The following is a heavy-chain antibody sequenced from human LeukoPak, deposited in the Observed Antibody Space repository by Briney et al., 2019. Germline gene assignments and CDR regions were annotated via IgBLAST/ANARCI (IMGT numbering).Heavy chain of an antibody. J-gene: IGHJ5*02. D-gene: IGHD6-19*01. CDR3: ARYSSGWYLNWFDP. Sequence: ASVKVSCKASGCTFTGYYMHWVLQAPGQGLEWMGRINPNSGGTNYAQKFQGRVTMTRDTSISTAYMELSRLRSDDTAVYYCARYSSGWYLNWFDPWGQGTLVTASS. CDR2: INPNSGGT. V-gene: IGHV1-2*06. CDR1: GCTFTGYY.